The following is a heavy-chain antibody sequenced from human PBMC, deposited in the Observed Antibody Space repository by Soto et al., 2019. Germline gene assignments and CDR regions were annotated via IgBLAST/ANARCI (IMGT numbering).Heavy chain of an antibody. J-gene: IGHJ3*02. Sequence: QGQLVESGGGVVPPGRSLRLSCVASGFTFSTFSLHWVRQAPGKGLQWVADISYDGANQYYADFVQGRFTISRDNSKNILFLQMNSLSAEDTAVYYCAKYQGERQLVDAFDIWGQGTKVTVSS. D-gene: IGHD2-2*01. CDR1: GFTFSTFS. V-gene: IGHV3-30-3*02. CDR3: AKYQGERQLVDAFDI. CDR2: ISYDGANQ.